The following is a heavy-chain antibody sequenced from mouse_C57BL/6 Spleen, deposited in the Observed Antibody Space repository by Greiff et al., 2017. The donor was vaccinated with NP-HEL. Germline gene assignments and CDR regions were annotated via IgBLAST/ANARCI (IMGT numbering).Heavy chain of an antibody. CDR2: IDPEDGET. Sequence: EVMLVESGAELVKPGASVKLSCTASGFNIKDYYMHWVKQRTEQGLEWIGRIDPEDGETKYAPKFQGKATITADTSSNTAYLQLSSLTSEDTAVYYCASPITTVVHAMDYWGQGTSVTVSS. CDR1: GFNIKDYY. D-gene: IGHD1-1*01. J-gene: IGHJ4*01. V-gene: IGHV14-2*01. CDR3: ASPITTVVHAMDY.